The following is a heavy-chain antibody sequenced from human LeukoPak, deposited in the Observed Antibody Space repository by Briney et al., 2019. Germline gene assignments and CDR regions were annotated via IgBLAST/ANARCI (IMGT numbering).Heavy chain of an antibody. V-gene: IGHV4-34*01. CDR3: ALLGYYYYMDV. D-gene: IGHD2/OR15-2a*01. CDR2: INHSGSDSGST. Sequence: SETLSLTCAVYGGSFSGYYWTWIRQPPGKGLEWIGEINHSGSDSGSTNYNPSLKSRVTISVDTSKSQFSLKLSSVTAADTAMYYCALLGYYYYMDVWGKGTTVTVSS. J-gene: IGHJ6*03. CDR1: GGSFSGYY.